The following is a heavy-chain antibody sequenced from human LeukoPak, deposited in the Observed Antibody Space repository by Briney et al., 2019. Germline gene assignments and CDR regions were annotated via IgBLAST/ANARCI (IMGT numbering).Heavy chain of an antibody. CDR3: ARDLSGVTGYTYGRGIDY. Sequence: GGSLRLSCAASGVTFSSYWISWVRQAPGKGLEWVANIKQDGSEKYYVDSVKGRFTISRDNAKTSLYLQMNSLRAEDTAVYYCARDLSGVTGYTYGRGIDYWGQGTLVTVSS. J-gene: IGHJ4*02. CDR2: IKQDGSEK. V-gene: IGHV3-7*01. D-gene: IGHD5-18*01. CDR1: GVTFSSYW.